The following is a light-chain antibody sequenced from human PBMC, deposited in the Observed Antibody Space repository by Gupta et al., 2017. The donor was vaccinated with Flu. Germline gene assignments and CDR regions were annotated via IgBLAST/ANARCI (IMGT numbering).Light chain of an antibody. J-gene: IGKJ2*01. CDR1: QPINSY. CDR2: AAS. Sequence: DIQMTQSPSSLSASVGDRVTMTCRASQPINSYLNWFQQKPGKAPKLLMFAASSLQSGVPSRFSGSASATDFTLTISMLQPEDFTNYYCQQSYSVPYTFGPGTKIEIK. CDR3: QQSYSVPYT. V-gene: IGKV1-39*01.